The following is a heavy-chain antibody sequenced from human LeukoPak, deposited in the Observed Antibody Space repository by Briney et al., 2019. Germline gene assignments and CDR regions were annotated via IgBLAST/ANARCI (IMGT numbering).Heavy chain of an antibody. CDR2: IYSGGST. V-gene: IGHV3-53*01. D-gene: IGHD5-18*01. CDR3: AREGGYSYGYGDY. Sequence: PGGSLRLSCAASGFTVSSNYMSWVRQAPGKGLEWVSVIYSGGSTYYADSVKGRFTISRDNAKNSLYLQMNSLRAEDTAVYYCAREGGYSYGYGDYWGQGTLVTVSS. J-gene: IGHJ4*02. CDR1: GFTVSSNY.